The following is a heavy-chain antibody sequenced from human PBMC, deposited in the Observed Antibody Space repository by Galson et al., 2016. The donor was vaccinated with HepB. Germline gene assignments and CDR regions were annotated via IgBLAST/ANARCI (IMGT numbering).Heavy chain of an antibody. V-gene: IGHV5-51*01. CDR1: GYTFTRYW. CDR2: IYPGDSNT. CDR3: ATPFGPDDSSGYWVY. J-gene: IGHJ4*02. D-gene: IGHD3-22*01. Sequence: QSGAEVKKPGESLKISCMGSGYTFTRYWIAWVRQMPGRGLEWMGIIYPGDSNTRYSPSFQGHVTISADKSINTAYLQWSSLRASDTAMYYCATPFGPDDSSGYWVYWGQGALVTVSS.